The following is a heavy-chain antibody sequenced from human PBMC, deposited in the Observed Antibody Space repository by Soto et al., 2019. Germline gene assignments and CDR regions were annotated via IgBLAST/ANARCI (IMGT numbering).Heavy chain of an antibody. CDR1: GFTFSSYS. Sequence: GGSLRLSCAASGFTFSSYSMNWVRQAPGGGLEWVSYISSSGSYIYYADSVKGRFTISRDSARDSLFLQMSSLRAEDTAVYYCARSRVTERGAFDIWGQGTMVTVSS. CDR2: ISSSGSYI. J-gene: IGHJ3*02. D-gene: IGHD4-17*01. V-gene: IGHV3-21*01. CDR3: ARSRVTERGAFDI.